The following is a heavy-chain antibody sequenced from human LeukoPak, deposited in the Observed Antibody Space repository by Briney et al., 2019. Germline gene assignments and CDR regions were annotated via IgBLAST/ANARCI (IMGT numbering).Heavy chain of an antibody. D-gene: IGHD3-3*01. Sequence: GESLKISCKGSGYTFTNYWIGWVRQMPGKGLEFMGIIYPGDSDTRYSPSFQGQVTISVDKSINTAYLQWSSLKASDSAMYYCARVDFISWFDPWGQGTLVTVSS. V-gene: IGHV5-51*01. CDR3: ARVDFISWFDP. CDR1: GYTFTNYW. J-gene: IGHJ5*02. CDR2: IYPGDSDT.